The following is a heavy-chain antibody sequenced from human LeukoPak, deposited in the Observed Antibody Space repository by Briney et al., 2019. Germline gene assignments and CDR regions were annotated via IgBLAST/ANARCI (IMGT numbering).Heavy chain of an antibody. D-gene: IGHD3-3*01. CDR3: ARRLLEPYYFDY. Sequence: GGSLRLSCAAAGFTFSDYYMSWIRQAPGKGLEWVSYISSSGSTIYYADSVKGRFTISRDNAKNSLYLQMNSLRAEDTAVYYCARRLLEPYYFDYWGQGTLVTVSS. CDR2: ISSSGSTI. CDR1: GFTFSDYY. V-gene: IGHV3-11*01. J-gene: IGHJ4*02.